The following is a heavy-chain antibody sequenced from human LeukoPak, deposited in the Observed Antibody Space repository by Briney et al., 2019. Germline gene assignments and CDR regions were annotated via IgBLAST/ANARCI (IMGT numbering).Heavy chain of an antibody. J-gene: IGHJ2*01. CDR3: AREFAEPLGYCSGGSCPRYFDL. CDR2: IYYSGST. D-gene: IGHD2-15*01. Sequence: SETLSLTCTVSGGSISSGGYYWSWIRQPPGKGLEWIGYIYYSGSTYYNPSLKSRVTISVDTSKNQFSLKLSSVTAADTAVYYCAREFAEPLGYCSGGSCPRYFDLWGRGTLVTVSS. V-gene: IGHV4-31*03. CDR1: GGSISSGGYY.